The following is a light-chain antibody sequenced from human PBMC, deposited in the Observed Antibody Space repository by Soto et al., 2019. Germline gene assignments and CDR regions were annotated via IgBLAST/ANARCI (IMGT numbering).Light chain of an antibody. V-gene: IGLV2-8*01. J-gene: IGLJ1*01. CDR2: EVS. CDR1: SSDVGAYNC. Sequence: QSALTQPPSASGSPGQSVTISCTGTSSDVGAYNCVSWYQQHPGKAPKLMIYEVSYRPSGVPDRFSGSKSGNTASLTVSGLQAEDEADYYCSSYAGSSTVFGTGTKVTVL. CDR3: SSYAGSSTV.